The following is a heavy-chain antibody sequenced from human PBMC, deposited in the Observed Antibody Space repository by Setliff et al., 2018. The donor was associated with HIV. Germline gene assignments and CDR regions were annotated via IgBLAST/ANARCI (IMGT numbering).Heavy chain of an antibody. V-gene: IGHV3-11*01. J-gene: IGHJ6*02. CDR1: GFTFSDYY. CDR3: ARTTSNSYRYHYYYSMDV. D-gene: IGHD4-4*01. Sequence: GGSLRLSCAASGFTFSDYYMTWVRQAPGKELEWVSYISSTGNTIYYADSVKGRFTISRDNAKNSLYLRMNSLRAEDAAVYYCARTTSNSYRYHYYYSMDVWGQGTTVTVSS. CDR2: ISSTGNTI.